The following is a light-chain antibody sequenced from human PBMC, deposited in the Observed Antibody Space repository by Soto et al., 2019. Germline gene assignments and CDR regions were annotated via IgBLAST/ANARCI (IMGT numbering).Light chain of an antibody. CDR2: GAS. CDR3: QQYGSSLFT. J-gene: IGKJ5*01. CDR1: QSVSSSY. Sequence: EIVLTQSPGTLSLSPGERATLSCRASQSVSSSYLAWYQQKPGQAPRFLIYGASSRATGIPDRFSGSGSGTDFTLIISRLEPEDFAVYYCQQYGSSLFTFGPGTRLEIK. V-gene: IGKV3-20*01.